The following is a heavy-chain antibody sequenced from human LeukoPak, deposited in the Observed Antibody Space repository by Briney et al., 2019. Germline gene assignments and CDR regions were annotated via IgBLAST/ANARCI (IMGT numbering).Heavy chain of an antibody. CDR3: TRGPIQLWIHNGMDV. D-gene: IGHD5-18*01. V-gene: IGHV3-15*01. CDR1: GFTFSNAW. CDR2: IKSKTDGGTT. Sequence: GGSLRLSCAASGFTFSNAWMSWVRQAPGKGLEWVGRIKSKTDGGTTDYAAPVKGRFTISRDDSKNTLYLQMNSLKTEDTAVYYCTRGPIQLWIHNGMDVWGQGTTVTVSS. J-gene: IGHJ6*02.